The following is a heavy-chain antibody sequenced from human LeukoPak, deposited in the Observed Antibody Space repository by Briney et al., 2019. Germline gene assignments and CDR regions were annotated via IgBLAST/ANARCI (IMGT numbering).Heavy chain of an antibody. V-gene: IGHV1-2*02. CDR3: ASRVTMVRGVDDAFDI. J-gene: IGHJ3*02. CDR1: GYTFTDYY. D-gene: IGHD3-10*01. CDR2: INPNSGGT. Sequence: ASVTVSCKASGYTFTDYYMHWVRQAPGQGLEWMGWINPNSGGTNYAQKFQGRVTMTRDTSISTAYMELSRLRSDDTAVYYCASRVTMVRGVDDAFDIWGQGTMVTVSS.